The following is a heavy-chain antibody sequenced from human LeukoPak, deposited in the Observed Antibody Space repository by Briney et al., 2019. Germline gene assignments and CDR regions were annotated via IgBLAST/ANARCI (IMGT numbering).Heavy chain of an antibody. CDR2: IIPIFGTA. CDR1: GGTFSSYA. J-gene: IGHJ4*02. CDR3: ARDIAVAGTARGDY. D-gene: IGHD6-19*01. V-gene: IGHV1-69*05. Sequence: ASVKVSCKASGGTFSSYAISWVRQAPGQGLEWMGRIIPIFGTANYAQKFQGRVTITTDESTSTAYMELSSLRSEDTAVYYCARDIAVAGTARGDYWGQGTLVTVSS.